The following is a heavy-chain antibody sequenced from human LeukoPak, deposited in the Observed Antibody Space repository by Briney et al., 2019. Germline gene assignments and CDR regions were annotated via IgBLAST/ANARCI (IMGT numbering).Heavy chain of an antibody. CDR2: IDSGGST. V-gene: IGHV3-53*01. CDR1: GFTVSSNY. CDR3: ARDRYSSMWSVFEY. Sequence: SGGSLRLSCAASGFTVSSNYMSWVRQAPGKGLEWVSVIDSGGSTYYADSVKGRFTLSRDNSKNTLYLQMSGLRAEDTAVYYCARDRYSSMWSVFEYWGQGALVTVSS. D-gene: IGHD6-13*01. J-gene: IGHJ4*02.